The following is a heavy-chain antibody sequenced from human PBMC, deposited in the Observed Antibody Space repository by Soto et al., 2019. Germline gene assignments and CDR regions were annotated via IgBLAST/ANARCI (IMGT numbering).Heavy chain of an antibody. V-gene: IGHV4-31*03. CDR1: GGSISSVGYY. J-gene: IGHJ3*01. Sequence: SETLSLTCTVSGGSISSVGYYWSWIRQHPGKGLEWIGYIYYSGSTYYNPSLKSRVTISVDTSKNQFSLKLSSVTAADTAVYYCARRGRYGSGSYGFWGQGTMVTVSS. CDR3: ARRGRYGSGSYGF. CDR2: IYYSGST. D-gene: IGHD3-10*01.